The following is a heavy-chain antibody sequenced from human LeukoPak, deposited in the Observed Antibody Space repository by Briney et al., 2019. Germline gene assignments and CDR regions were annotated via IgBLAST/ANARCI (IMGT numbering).Heavy chain of an antibody. D-gene: IGHD6-13*01. CDR1: GYTFTSFG. Sequence: ASVKVSCKASGYTFTSFGISWVRQAPGQGLEWMGWISAYNGNTNYAQKFQGRVTITADESTSTAYMELSSLRSEDTAVYCCARDGAPLALIAAAPAGSPNFDYWGQGTLVTVSS. J-gene: IGHJ4*02. V-gene: IGHV1-18*01. CDR3: ARDGAPLALIAAAPAGSPNFDY. CDR2: ISAYNGNT.